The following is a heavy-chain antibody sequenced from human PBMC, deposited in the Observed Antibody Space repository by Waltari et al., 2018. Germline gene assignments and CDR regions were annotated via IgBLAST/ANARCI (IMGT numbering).Heavy chain of an antibody. Sequence: QVQLVQSGAEVKKPGASVKVSCKASGYIFTSYAINWVRQATGQGLEWMGWMNANSGHTGYAQTFQGRITLTMNTSISTAYMELSSLRSDDTAVYYCARPQTISTSWLASWGQGTLVTVSS. CDR1: GYIFTSYA. CDR2: MNANSGHT. J-gene: IGHJ5*01. CDR3: ARPQTISTSWLAS. D-gene: IGHD2-2*01. V-gene: IGHV1-8*02.